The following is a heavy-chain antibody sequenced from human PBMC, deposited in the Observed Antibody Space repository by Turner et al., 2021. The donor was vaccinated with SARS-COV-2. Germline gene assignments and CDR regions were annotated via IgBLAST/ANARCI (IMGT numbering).Heavy chain of an antibody. J-gene: IGHJ4*02. D-gene: IGHD6-13*01. CDR3: ARGDSSSWLTY. CDR2: IDSGGTT. Sequence: EVQPMLSGGGLVQPGGSLRRSSADSGFTVSSNYMSWVRQAPGKGLEWVSIIDSGGTTYYADSVKGRFTISRDNSRNTLYLQMSSLSAEDTAVYYCARGDSSSWLTYWGQGTLVTVSS. CDR1: GFTVSSNY. V-gene: IGHV3-66*01.